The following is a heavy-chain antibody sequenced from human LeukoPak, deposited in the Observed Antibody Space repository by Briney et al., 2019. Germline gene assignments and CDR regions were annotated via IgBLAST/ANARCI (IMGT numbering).Heavy chain of an antibody. J-gene: IGHJ5*02. CDR3: VRDPKSAVAADWFDP. Sequence: SETLSLTCTVSGGSISSYYWGWIRQPPGKGLEWIGSIYYSGRTYYNPSLKSRVTISIDTSNQLSLRLTSMTAADTAVYYCVRDPKSAVAADWFDPWGQGTLVTVSS. D-gene: IGHD6-19*01. V-gene: IGHV4-39*07. CDR1: GGSISSYY. CDR2: IYYSGRT.